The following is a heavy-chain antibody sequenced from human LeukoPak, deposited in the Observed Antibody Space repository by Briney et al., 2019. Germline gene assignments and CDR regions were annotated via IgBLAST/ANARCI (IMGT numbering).Heavy chain of an antibody. D-gene: IGHD6-13*01. Sequence: SETLSLTCAVYGGSFSGYYWSWIRQPPGKGLEWIGEINHSGSTNYNPSLKSRVTISVDTSKNQFSLKLSSVTAADTAVYYCARDHYSSSYDPEYNWFDPWGQGTLVTVSS. CDR2: INHSGST. CDR3: ARDHYSSSYDPEYNWFDP. CDR1: GGSFSGYY. V-gene: IGHV4-34*01. J-gene: IGHJ5*02.